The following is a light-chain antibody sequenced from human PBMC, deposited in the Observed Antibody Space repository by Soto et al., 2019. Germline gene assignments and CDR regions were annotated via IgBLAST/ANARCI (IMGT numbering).Light chain of an antibody. V-gene: IGKV3-20*01. J-gene: IGKJ2*01. CDR1: QSVGSSY. Sequence: EIVLTQSPGTLSLSPGERATLSCRASQSVGSSYLAWYQQKPGQAPRLLIYGGSSRATGIPDRFSGSGSGTDFTLTISSLEPEDFAVYYCQQFETSPYTFGQGTKLEIK. CDR2: GGS. CDR3: QQFETSPYT.